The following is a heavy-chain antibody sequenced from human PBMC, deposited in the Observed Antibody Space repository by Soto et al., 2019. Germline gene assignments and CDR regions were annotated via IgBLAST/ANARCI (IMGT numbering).Heavy chain of an antibody. Sequence: GGSLRLSCAASGFTFSSYAMSWVRQAPGKGLEWVSAISGSGGSTYYADSVKGRFTISRDNSKNTLYLQMNSLRAEDTAVYYCEKVISAWELYVCQHWGQGTLVTVSS. D-gene: IGHD1-26*01. CDR2: ISGSGGST. J-gene: IGHJ1*01. V-gene: IGHV3-23*01. CDR3: EKVISAWELYVCQH. CDR1: GFTFSSYA.